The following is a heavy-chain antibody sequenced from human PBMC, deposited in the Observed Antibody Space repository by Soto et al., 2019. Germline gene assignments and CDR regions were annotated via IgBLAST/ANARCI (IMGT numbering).Heavy chain of an antibody. J-gene: IGHJ5*02. CDR3: ASSRADIVVVAAAIPRTNWFDP. V-gene: IGHV4-59*12. CDR2: IYYTGTT. Sequence: SETLSLTCTVSGDSIRSYYCIWIRHPAFKGLEWIGYIYYTGTTTYNPSLKSRVTMSVDSPKNQFSLKLSSVTAADTAVYYCASSRADIVVVAAAIPRTNWFDPWGQGTLVTVSS. D-gene: IGHD2-2*02. CDR1: GDSIRSYY.